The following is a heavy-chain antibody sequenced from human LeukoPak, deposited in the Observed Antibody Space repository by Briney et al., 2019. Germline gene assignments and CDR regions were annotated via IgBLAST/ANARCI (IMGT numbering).Heavy chain of an antibody. CDR2: IYYRGNT. J-gene: IGHJ3*02. CDR1: GGSISSYY. CDR3: ARAPGGYGSGSRGAFDI. V-gene: IGHV4-59*01. Sequence: TSETLSLTCTVSGGSISSYYWSWIRQPPGKGLEWIGYIYYRGNTNYNPSLKSRVTISVDTSKDQFSLKLTSMTAADTAVYYCARAPGGYGSGSRGAFDIWGQGTMVTVSS. D-gene: IGHD3-10*01.